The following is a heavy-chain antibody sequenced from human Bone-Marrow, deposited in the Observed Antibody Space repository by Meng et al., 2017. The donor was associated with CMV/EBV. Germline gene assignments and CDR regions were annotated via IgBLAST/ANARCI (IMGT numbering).Heavy chain of an antibody. CDR2: IIPIFGTA. CDR3: ARSWLIAADYYYYGMDV. J-gene: IGHJ6*01. V-gene: IGHV1-69*05. D-gene: IGHD6-13*01. CDR1: GGTFSSYA. Sequence: SVKVSCKASGGTFSSYAISWVRQAPGQGLEWMGGIIPIFGTANYAQKFQGRVTITTDESTSTAYMELSSLRSEDTAVYYCARSWLIAADYYYYGMDVWGQGPTVTVSS.